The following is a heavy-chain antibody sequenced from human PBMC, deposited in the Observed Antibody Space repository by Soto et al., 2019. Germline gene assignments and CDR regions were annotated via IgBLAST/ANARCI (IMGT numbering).Heavy chain of an antibody. CDR1: GYTFTSYG. J-gene: IGHJ5*02. D-gene: IGHD6-6*01. CDR3: ARDQEYSTSGLYWFDL. Sequence: VQLVQSGAEVKKPGASVKVSCKASGYTFTSYGITWVRQAPGQALEWMGWISAYNGDTNYAQRLQGRVTMTTDTATSTVYMELKSLTSDDTAVYYCARDQEYSTSGLYWFDLWGQGTLVTVSS. CDR2: ISAYNGDT. V-gene: IGHV1-18*04.